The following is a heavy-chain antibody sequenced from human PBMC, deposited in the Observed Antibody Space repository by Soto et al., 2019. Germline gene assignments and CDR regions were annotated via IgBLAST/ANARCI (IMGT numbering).Heavy chain of an antibody. V-gene: IGHV3-30*18. J-gene: IGHJ6*02. CDR2: ISYDGSDK. Sequence: PGGSLRLSCAASGFTIDNYGMSWVRQAPGKGLEWVSLISYDGSDKDYADSVKGRFTISRDNSRNTLYLQMNSLRAEDTAVYYCAKDRGSGTYFTHYYGMDVWGHGTTVTVSS. D-gene: IGHD3-10*01. CDR1: GFTIDNYG. CDR3: AKDRGSGTYFTHYYGMDV.